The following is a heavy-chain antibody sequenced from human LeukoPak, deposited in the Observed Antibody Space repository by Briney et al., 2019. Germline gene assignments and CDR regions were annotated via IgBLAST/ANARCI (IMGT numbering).Heavy chain of an antibody. CDR3: ARAAGLANSPAFDY. CDR1: GGSISSWY. J-gene: IGHJ4*02. V-gene: IGHV4-59*01. Sequence: PSETLSLTRTVSGGSISSWYWNWIRQPPGKGLEWIGYIYSSGTTNYNPSLKSRVTISVDASKNQFSLKLGSVTAADTAIYYCARAAGLANSPAFDYWGQGTLVTVSS. D-gene: IGHD1-1*01. CDR2: IYSSGTT.